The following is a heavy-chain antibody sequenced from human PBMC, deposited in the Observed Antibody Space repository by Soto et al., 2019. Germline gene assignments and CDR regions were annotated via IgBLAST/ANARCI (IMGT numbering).Heavy chain of an antibody. Sequence: SVKVSCKASGGTFSSYTISWVRQAPGQGLEWMGRIIPILGIANYAQKFQGRVTITADKSTSTAYMELSSLRSEDTAVYYCAKSRRDSSGFGFAYWAQGTPVTVSS. V-gene: IGHV1-69*02. CDR2: IIPILGIA. CDR1: GGTFSSYT. CDR3: AKSRRDSSGFGFAY. D-gene: IGHD3-10*01. J-gene: IGHJ4*02.